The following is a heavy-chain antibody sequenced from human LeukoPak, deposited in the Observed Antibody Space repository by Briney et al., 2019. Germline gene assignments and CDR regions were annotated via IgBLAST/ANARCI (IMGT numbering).Heavy chain of an antibody. CDR3: AKDLVEQLVVFDY. CDR1: GFTFSSYA. CDR2: SSGSGGST. V-gene: IGHV3-23*01. D-gene: IGHD6-6*01. Sequence: PGGSLRLSCAASGFTFSSYAMSWVRQAPGKGLELVSASSGSGGSTYYADSVKGRFTISRDNSKNTLYLQMNSLRAEDTAVYYCAKDLVEQLVVFDYWGQETLVTVSS. J-gene: IGHJ4*02.